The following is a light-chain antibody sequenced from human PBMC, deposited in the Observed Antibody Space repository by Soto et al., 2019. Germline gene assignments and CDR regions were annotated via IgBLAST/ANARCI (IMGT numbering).Light chain of an antibody. V-gene: IGLV1-40*01. CDR1: SSNIGAEYD. CDR3: QSYDTNLNGYV. J-gene: IGLJ1*01. CDR2: GNH. Sequence: QSVLTQPPSVSGAPGQRVTISCTGASSNIGAEYDVHWYQQFPGKAPKVLIYGNHIRPSGVPDRFSASTSDTSASLAISGLQAEDEADYYCQSYDTNLNGYVFGTGTKLTVL.